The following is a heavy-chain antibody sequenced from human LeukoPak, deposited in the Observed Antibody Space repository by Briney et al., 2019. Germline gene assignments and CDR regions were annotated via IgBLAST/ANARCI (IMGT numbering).Heavy chain of an antibody. D-gene: IGHD3-22*01. CDR1: GYTFTIYY. J-gene: IGHJ4*02. CDR2: INPSGGST. CDR3: ARVSQYYYDSSGYHSFDY. V-gene: IGHV1-46*01. Sequence: ASVKVSCTASGYTFTIYYMHWVRQAPGQGLEWMGIINPSGGSTSYAQKFQGRVTMTRDTSTSTVYMELSSLRSEDTAVYYCARVSQYYYDSSGYHSFDYWGQGTLVTVSS.